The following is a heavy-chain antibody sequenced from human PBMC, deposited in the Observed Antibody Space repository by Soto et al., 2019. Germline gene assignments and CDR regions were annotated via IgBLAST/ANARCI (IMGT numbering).Heavy chain of an antibody. J-gene: IGHJ6*02. CDR2: VHYSGSA. V-gene: IGHV4-39*02. Sequence: SETLSLTCSVSGGSISTSSYFWGWIRQPPGKGLEWVGAVHYSGSANYRSSLQSRVTISVDTSQNQFSLRLRSVTAADTAVYYCARDSIAAAGDYGMDVWGQGTTVTVSS. CDR1: GGSISTSSYF. CDR3: ARDSIAAAGDYGMDV. D-gene: IGHD6-13*01.